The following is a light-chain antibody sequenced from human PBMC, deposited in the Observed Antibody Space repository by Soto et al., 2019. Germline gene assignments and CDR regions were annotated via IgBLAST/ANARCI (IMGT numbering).Light chain of an antibody. CDR2: AAS. CDR3: QQYNSYSPT. CDR1: QGISSY. Sequence: IQLTQSPSFLSASVGAMVTITCRASQGISSYLGWYQQKPGKAPKLLIYAASTLESGVPSRFSGSGSETEFTLTISGLQPGDSATYYCQQYNSYSPTFGQGTKVDI. J-gene: IGKJ1*01. V-gene: IGKV1-9*01.